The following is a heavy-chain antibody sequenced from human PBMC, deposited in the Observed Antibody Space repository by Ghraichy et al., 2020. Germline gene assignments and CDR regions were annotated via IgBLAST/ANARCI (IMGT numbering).Heavy chain of an antibody. CDR1: GGTFSRYT. CDR2: IIPILGIA. D-gene: IGHD3-22*01. CDR3: AGMQGSSGYYSV. V-gene: IGHV1-69*02. Sequence: SVKVSCKASGGTFSRYTISWVRHAPGQGLEWMGRIIPILGIANYAQKFQGRVTITADKSTSTAYMELSSLRSEDTAVYYCAGMQGSSGYYSVWGQGTLVTVSS. J-gene: IGHJ4*02.